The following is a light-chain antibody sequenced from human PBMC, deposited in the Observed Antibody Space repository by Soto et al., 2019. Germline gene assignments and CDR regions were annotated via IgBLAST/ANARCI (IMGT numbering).Light chain of an antibody. Sequence: QSALTQPASLSGSPGQSITISCTGTSSDIGAYDYVSWFQQHPGKAPKLMISEVNNRTSGVSNRFSGSKSGNTAYMTNSGLQVEDEAKDFCFSFTTTSTHVFGTETKVTV. CDR3: FSFTTTSTHV. CDR1: SSDIGAYDY. V-gene: IGLV2-14*01. CDR2: EVN. J-gene: IGLJ1*01.